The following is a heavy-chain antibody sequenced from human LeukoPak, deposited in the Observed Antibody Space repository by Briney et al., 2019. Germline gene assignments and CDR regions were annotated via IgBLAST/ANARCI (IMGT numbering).Heavy chain of an antibody. CDR3: TRMTTGHDY. V-gene: IGHV4-34*01. Sequence: KPSETLSLTCAVSGVSFDDYYWAWVRQTPRRGLEWIGEINHSGYTNDSPSLKSRVTLSIDTARKQFSLNLRSVTVADAGFSYCTRMTTGHDYWGQGTLVTVSS. D-gene: IGHD4-17*01. CDR2: INHSGYT. J-gene: IGHJ4*02. CDR1: GVSFDDYY.